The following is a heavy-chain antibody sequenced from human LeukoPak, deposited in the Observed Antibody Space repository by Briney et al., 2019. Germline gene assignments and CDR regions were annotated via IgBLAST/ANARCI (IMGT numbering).Heavy chain of an antibody. V-gene: IGHV4-39*07. D-gene: IGHD4-17*01. CDR2: IYYSGST. Sequence: KPSETLSLTCTVCGGSISSQSYYWDWIRQPPGEGLEWIGSIYYSGSTYYNPSLKSRVTISVDRSKNQFSLRLSSGTAADTAVYYCARVSHTTTVTTFDYWGPGTLVSVSP. CDR3: ARVSHTTTVTTFDY. CDR1: GGSISSQSYY. J-gene: IGHJ4*02.